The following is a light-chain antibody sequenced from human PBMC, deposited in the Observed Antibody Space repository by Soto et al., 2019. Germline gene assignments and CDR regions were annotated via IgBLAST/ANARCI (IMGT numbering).Light chain of an antibody. V-gene: IGKV3-15*01. CDR2: GAS. CDR3: QQYNSWYT. Sequence: EIVMTQSPATLSVSPGERATLSCRASQSVNSNLAWYQQKPGQAPRLLIYGASTRATGVPARFSGSGSGTEFTLTISSPQSEDFAVYYCQQYNSWYTFGQGTKLEIK. J-gene: IGKJ2*01. CDR1: QSVNSN.